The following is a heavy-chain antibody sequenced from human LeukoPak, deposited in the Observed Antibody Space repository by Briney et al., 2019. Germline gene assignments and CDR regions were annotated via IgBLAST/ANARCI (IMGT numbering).Heavy chain of an antibody. D-gene: IGHD3-10*01. CDR2: ISGSGGST. V-gene: IGHV3-23*01. CDR1: GFTFSSYA. J-gene: IGHJ4*02. CDR3: AKDPYYYGSGTLYVYFDY. Sequence: GGSLRLSCAASGFTFSSYAMSWVRQAPGKGLEWVSAISGSGGSTYYADSVKGRFTISRDNSKNTLYLQMNSLRAEDTAVYYCAKDPYYYGSGTLYVYFDYWGQGTLVTVSS.